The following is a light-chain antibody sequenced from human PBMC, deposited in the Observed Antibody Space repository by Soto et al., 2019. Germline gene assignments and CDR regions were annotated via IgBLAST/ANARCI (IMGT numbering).Light chain of an antibody. CDR2: AAS. Sequence: DLQMTQFPSSLSASVGDRVTITCRASQDIRTFLAWYQQRPGKVPKLLIYAASTLQSGVPSRFSGSGSGTDFTLIISSLQPEDVATYYCQKYNIAPWTFGQGTRVEIK. V-gene: IGKV1-27*01. CDR3: QKYNIAPWT. CDR1: QDIRTF. J-gene: IGKJ1*01.